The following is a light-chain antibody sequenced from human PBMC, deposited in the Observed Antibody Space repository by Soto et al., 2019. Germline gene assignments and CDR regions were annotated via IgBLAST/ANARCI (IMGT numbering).Light chain of an antibody. CDR3: QQYGRT. CDR1: QSVSNNY. Sequence: LSLPPAYRTALSCRASQSVSNNYLAWYQQKPGQAPRLLIYGASSRATGIPDRFSGSGSGTDFTLTISRLEPEDFAVYYCQQYGRTFGQRTKV. CDR2: GAS. V-gene: IGKV3-20*01. J-gene: IGKJ1*01.